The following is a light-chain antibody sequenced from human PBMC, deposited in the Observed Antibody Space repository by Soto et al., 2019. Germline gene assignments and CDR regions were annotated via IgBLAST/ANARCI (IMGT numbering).Light chain of an antibody. J-gene: IGKJ5*01. Sequence: IVMTQSPDSLAASLGERTTIACMSSQSVLSSSNNWNYLAWFQQKPGQPPKALIYWASTRESGVPDRISGSGSGTDITLTISSLQAEDVAVYYCQQYYNSPITFGQGTRLEIK. V-gene: IGKV4-1*01. CDR2: WAS. CDR3: QQYYNSPIT. CDR1: QSVLSSSNNWNY.